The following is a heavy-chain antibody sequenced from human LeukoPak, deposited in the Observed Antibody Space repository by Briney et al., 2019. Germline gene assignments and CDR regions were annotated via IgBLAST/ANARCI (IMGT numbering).Heavy chain of an antibody. CDR2: ISAYNGNT. CDR1: GYTFTSYG. CDR3: ARGRVWDCSGGSCYSFFAFDI. Sequence: ASVKVSCKASGYTFTSYGISWVRQAPGQGLEWMGWISAYNGNTNYAQKLQGRVTMTTDTSTSTAYMELRSLRSDDTAVYYCARGRVWDCSGGSCYSFFAFDIWGQGTMVTVSS. J-gene: IGHJ3*02. V-gene: IGHV1-18*01. D-gene: IGHD2-15*01.